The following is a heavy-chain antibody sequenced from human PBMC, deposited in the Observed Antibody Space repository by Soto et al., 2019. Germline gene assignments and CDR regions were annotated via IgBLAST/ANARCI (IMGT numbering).Heavy chain of an antibody. J-gene: IGHJ4*01. Sequence: EGSLRLSCTASGFTFSSYAMSWVRQAPGKELEWVSTISGNSGKTNYAESVKGRFSISRDNSKNTVHPQLDSLRAEDTAVYFCAKLGFVLMELYYFHQWGHGTLVTVSS. D-gene: IGHD2-8*01. CDR3: AKLGFVLMELYYFHQ. V-gene: IGHV3-23*01. CDR1: GFTFSSYA. CDR2: ISGNSGKT.